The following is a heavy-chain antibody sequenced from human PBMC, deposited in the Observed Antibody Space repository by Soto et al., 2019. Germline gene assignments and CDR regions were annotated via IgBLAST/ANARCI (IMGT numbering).Heavy chain of an antibody. CDR1: GGSISSYY. Sequence: SETLSLTCTVSGGSISSYYWSWIRQPAGKGLEWIGRIYTSGSTNYNPSLKSRVTMSVDTSKNQFSLKLSSVTAADTAVYYCARDPLYCSSTSCYDAFDIWGQGTMVTV. J-gene: IGHJ3*02. V-gene: IGHV4-4*07. CDR3: ARDPLYCSSTSCYDAFDI. D-gene: IGHD2-2*01. CDR2: IYTSGST.